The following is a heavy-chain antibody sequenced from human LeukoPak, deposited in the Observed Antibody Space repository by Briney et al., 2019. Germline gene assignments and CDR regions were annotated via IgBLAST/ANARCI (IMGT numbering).Heavy chain of an antibody. CDR1: GYPFTTWE. Sequence: ASVKVSCKTSGYPFTTWEINWVRQAPGQGLEWMGRIIPILAIANYAPKFQGRVTITADKSTTTAYMELISLRSEDTAVYYCATENGNVTMVTNFGYWGQGTLVTVSS. V-gene: IGHV1-69*04. J-gene: IGHJ4*02. D-gene: IGHD4-17*01. CDR3: ATENGNVTMVTNFGY. CDR2: IIPILAIA.